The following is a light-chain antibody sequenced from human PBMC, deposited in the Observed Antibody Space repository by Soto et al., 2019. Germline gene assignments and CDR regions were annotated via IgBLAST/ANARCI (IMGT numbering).Light chain of an antibody. CDR3: QQYDNLYT. CDR1: QDISNY. CDR2: DAS. Sequence: DIQMTQSPSSLSASVGDRVTITCQASQDISNYLNWYQQKPGKAPKLLIYDASNLETGVPSRFSGSGSWTDFTFTISSLQPEDIATYYCQQYDNLYTFGQVTKLELK. V-gene: IGKV1-33*01. J-gene: IGKJ2*01.